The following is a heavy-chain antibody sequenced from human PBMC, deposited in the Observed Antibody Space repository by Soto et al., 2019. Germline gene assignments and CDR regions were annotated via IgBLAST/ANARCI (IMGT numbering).Heavy chain of an antibody. D-gene: IGHD2-15*01. CDR1: GITFSNYM. CDR3: APHVYCSGGSCQYDAFAI. V-gene: IGHV3-23*01. Sequence: EVQVLESGGGLVQPGGSLRLSCEASGITFSNYMMTWIRQAPGKGLEWVSTITAGGDGTYYADSVKGRFTMSRETSKNPLYLRMNGLRAEDTAVYYCAPHVYCSGGSCQYDAFAIRGQGTMVTVSS. J-gene: IGHJ3*02. CDR2: ITAGGDGT.